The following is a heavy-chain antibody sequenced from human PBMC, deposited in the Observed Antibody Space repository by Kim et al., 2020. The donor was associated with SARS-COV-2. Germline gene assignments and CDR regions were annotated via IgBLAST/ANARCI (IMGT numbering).Heavy chain of an antibody. CDR1: GFTFSSYA. D-gene: IGHD4-17*01. CDR2: IYSGGSST. Sequence: GGSLRLSCAASGFTFSSYAMSWVRQAPGKGLEWVSVIYSGGSSTYYADSVKGRFTISRDNSKNTLYLQMNSLRAEDTAVYYCAKGPGYGKFDYWGQGTLVTVSS. CDR3: AKGPGYGKFDY. J-gene: IGHJ4*02. V-gene: IGHV3-23*03.